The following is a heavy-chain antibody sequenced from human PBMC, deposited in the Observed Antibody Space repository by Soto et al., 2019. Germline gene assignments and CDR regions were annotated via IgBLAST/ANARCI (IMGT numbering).Heavy chain of an antibody. CDR3: ARGRHILTGYYRDLNYGMDV. CDR1: GGSFMGYY. D-gene: IGHD3-9*01. J-gene: IGHJ6*02. V-gene: IGHV4-34*01. Sequence: SETLSLNCAVYGGSFMGYYWSWIRQPPGKGLEWIGEINQSGSTNYNPSLKSRVTIAVDTSKNQVSLKLSSVTAADTAVYYCARGRHILTGYYRDLNYGMDVWGQGTTVT. CDR2: INQSGST.